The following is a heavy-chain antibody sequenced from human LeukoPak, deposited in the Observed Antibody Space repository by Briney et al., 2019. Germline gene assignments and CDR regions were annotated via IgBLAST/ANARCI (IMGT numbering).Heavy chain of an antibody. CDR3: ASSATVVPAAEPNLDYYYYYMDV. V-gene: IGHV1-69*05. CDR1: GGTFSSYA. Sequence: GSSVKVSCKASGGTFSSYAISWVRQAPGQRLEWMGGIIPIFGTANYAQKFQGRVTITTDESTSTAYMELSSLRSEDTAVYYCASSATVVPAAEPNLDYYYYYMDVWGKGTTVTVSS. J-gene: IGHJ6*03. CDR2: IIPIFGTA. D-gene: IGHD2-2*01.